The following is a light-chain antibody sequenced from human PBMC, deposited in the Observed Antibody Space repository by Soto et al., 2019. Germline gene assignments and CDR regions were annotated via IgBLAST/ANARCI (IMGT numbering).Light chain of an antibody. J-gene: IGLJ2*01. CDR2: DVS. CDR3: SSYSSSSTLV. V-gene: IGLV2-14*01. CDR1: SSDVGGYNY. Sequence: QSALTQPASVSGSPGHSITISCTGTSSDVGGYNYVSWYQQHPGKAPKLMIYDVSNRPSGVSNRFSGSKSGNTASLTISGLQAEDEADYYCSSYSSSSTLVLGGGTKVTVL.